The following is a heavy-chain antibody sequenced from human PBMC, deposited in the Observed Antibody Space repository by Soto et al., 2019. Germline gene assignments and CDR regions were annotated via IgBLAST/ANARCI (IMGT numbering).Heavy chain of an antibody. V-gene: IGHV4-4*02. CDR2: IYHSGST. D-gene: IGHD2-8*01. J-gene: IGHJ6*02. CDR1: VGSISSSNW. CDR3: ARGCTNGVCSSLYYYYYGMDV. Sequence: LSLTCAVSVGSISSSNWWSLVRQPPGKGLEWIGEIYHSGSTNYNPSLKSRVTISVDKSKNQFSLKLSSVTDADTDVYYCARGCTNGVCSSLYYYYYGMDVWGQGTTVAVSS.